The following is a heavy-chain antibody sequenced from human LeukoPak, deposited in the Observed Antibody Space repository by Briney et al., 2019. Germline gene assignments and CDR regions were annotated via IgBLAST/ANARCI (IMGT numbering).Heavy chain of an antibody. CDR1: GGSFSGYY. V-gene: IGHV4-34*01. CDR2: INHSGST. D-gene: IGHD6-13*01. J-gene: IGHJ4*02. CDR3: ARGFNSSSWYTPFDY. Sequence: SETLSLTCAVYGGSFSGYYWSWIRQPPGKGLEWIGEINHSGSTNYNPSLKSRVTISVDTSKNQFSLKLSSVTAADTAVYYCARGFNSSSWYTPFDYWAREPWSPSPQ.